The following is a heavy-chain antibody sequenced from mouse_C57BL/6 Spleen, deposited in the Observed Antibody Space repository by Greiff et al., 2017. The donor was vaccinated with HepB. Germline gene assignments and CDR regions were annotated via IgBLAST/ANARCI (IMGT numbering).Heavy chain of an antibody. CDR2: INPNNGGT. J-gene: IGHJ2*01. CDR1: GYTFTDYY. CDR3: ALTGTSDYFDY. V-gene: IGHV1-26*01. D-gene: IGHD4-1*01. Sequence: EVQLQQSGPELVKPGASVKISCKASGYTFTDYYMNWVKQSHGKSLEWIGDINPNNGGTSYNQKFKGKATLTVDKSSSTAYMELRSLTSEDSAVYYCALTGTSDYFDYWGQGTTLTVSS.